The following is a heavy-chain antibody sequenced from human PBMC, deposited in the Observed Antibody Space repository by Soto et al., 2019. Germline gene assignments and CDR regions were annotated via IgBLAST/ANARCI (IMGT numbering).Heavy chain of an antibody. Sequence: QVPVLQSGPEVKRPGASVKVSCKTSGYTFSTGGISWVRQAPGQGLEWVGWIRPDNGNTKSAQRLQGRVTLTTDTSASTAYMELRSLTSDDTAMYYCARDTESNRYNDWGQGTLVTVSS. CDR1: GYTFSTGG. CDR3: ARDTESNRYND. D-gene: IGHD1-20*01. V-gene: IGHV1-18*01. CDR2: IRPDNGNT. J-gene: IGHJ1*01.